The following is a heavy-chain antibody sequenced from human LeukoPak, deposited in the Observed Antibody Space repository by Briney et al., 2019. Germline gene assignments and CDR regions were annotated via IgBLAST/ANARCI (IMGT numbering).Heavy chain of an antibody. CDR2: IYSGGST. D-gene: IGHD5-12*01. CDR3: ARHSRSGSGGYENAFDI. J-gene: IGHJ3*02. Sequence: PSETLSLTCTVSGGSISSSSYYGDWIRQSPGKGLEWIVNIYSGGSTYYTPSLKSRVTISVDTSKNQFSLKLSSVTAADTAIYFCARHSRSGSGGYENAFDIWGQGTMVTVSS. V-gene: IGHV4-39*01. CDR1: GGSISSSSYY.